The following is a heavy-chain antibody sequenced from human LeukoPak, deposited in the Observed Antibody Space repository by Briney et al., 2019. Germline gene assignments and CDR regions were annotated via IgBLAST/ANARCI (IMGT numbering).Heavy chain of an antibody. J-gene: IGHJ6*02. CDR1: GYTFTSYD. D-gene: IGHD3-10*01. CDR3: ARDSWGSGSYYFPNYYYYYGMDV. Sequence: GASVKVSCKASGYTFTSYDINWVRQATGQGLEWMGWMNPNSGNTGYAQKFQGRVTMTRNTSISTAYMELSSLRSEDTAVYYCARDSWGSGSYYFPNYYYYYGMDVWGQGTTVTVSS. V-gene: IGHV1-8*01. CDR2: MNPNSGNT.